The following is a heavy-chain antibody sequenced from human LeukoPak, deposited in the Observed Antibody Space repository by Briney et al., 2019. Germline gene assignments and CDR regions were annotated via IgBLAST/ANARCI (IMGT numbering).Heavy chain of an antibody. J-gene: IGHJ3*02. V-gene: IGHV3-13*01. D-gene: IGHD6-25*01. Sequence: QSGGSLRLSCAASGFTFSSYDMHWVRHATGKGLEWVSAIGTAGDTYYPGSVKGRFTISRENAKNSLYLQMNSLRAGDTAVYYCARERHRGAFDIWGQGTMVTVSS. CDR2: IGTAGDT. CDR1: GFTFSSYD. CDR3: ARERHRGAFDI.